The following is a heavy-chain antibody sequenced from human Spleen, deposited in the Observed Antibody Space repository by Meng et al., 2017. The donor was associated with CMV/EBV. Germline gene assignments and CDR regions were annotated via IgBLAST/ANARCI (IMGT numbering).Heavy chain of an antibody. Sequence: GESLKISCAASGFTFSSYWMHWVRQAPGKGLVWVSRINSDGSSTSYADSVKGRFTISRDNAENLVFLQMNSLRPDDTAVYYCARHVRYRFDYWGQGALVTVSS. CDR3: ARHVRYRFDY. J-gene: IGHJ4*02. D-gene: IGHD4-11*01. CDR2: INSDGSST. CDR1: GFTFSSYW. V-gene: IGHV3-74*01.